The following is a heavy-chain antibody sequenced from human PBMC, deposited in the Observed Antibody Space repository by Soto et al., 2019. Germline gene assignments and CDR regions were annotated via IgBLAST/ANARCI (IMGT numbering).Heavy chain of an antibody. V-gene: IGHV3-23*01. Sequence: GRFTISRDNSKNTLYLQMNSLRAEDTAVYYCAKRSSMRYDFRGFDPWGQGTLVTVSS. J-gene: IGHJ5*02. CDR3: AKRSSMRYDFRGFDP. D-gene: IGHD3-3*01.